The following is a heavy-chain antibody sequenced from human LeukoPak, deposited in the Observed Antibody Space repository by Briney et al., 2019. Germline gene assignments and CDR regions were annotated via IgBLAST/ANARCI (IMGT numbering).Heavy chain of an antibody. V-gene: IGHV4-59*12. D-gene: IGHD3-10*01. J-gene: IGHJ4*02. CDR3: ARDVTRYGSGIDY. CDR1: GGSISSYY. Sequence: PSETLSLTCTVSGGSISSYYWSWIRQPPGKGLEWIGYIYYSGSPNYNPSLRSRVTISVDTSKNQFSLKLSSVTAADTAVYYCARDVTRYGSGIDYWGQGTLVTVSS. CDR2: IYYSGSP.